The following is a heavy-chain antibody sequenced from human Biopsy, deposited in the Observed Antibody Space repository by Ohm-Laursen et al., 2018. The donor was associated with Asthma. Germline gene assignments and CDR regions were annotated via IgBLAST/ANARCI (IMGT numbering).Heavy chain of an antibody. V-gene: IGHV3-11*04. J-gene: IGHJ6*02. CDR1: GFSLSDYY. D-gene: IGHD1-7*01. CDR3: ARPDPGTTPGMDV. CDR2: ISSSSGTI. Sequence: SLRLSCTASGFSLSDYYMSWIRQAPGKGLEWVSYISSSSGTIYYADSVKGRFTISRDNAKNSLYLQMNSLRDEDTAVYYCARPDPGTTPGMDVWGQGTTVTVSS.